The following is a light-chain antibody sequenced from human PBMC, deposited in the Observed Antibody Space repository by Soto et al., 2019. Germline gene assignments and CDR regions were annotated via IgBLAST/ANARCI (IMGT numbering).Light chain of an antibody. CDR3: QSLFN. J-gene: IGKJ3*01. Sequence: VLTQSPATLSLSPGERATLSCRASQSVSNYLACYQHKPGQAPRLLIYDASSRATGIPARFSGSGSGTDFTLAISSLEPEDSAVYYCQSLFNFGPGTKVHIK. CDR1: QSVSNY. CDR2: DAS. V-gene: IGKV3-11*01.